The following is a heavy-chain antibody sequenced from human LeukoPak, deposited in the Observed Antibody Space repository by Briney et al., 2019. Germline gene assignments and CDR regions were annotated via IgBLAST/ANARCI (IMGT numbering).Heavy chain of an antibody. CDR1: GFTVSSNY. CDR2: TSSDLNVK. CDR3: AGEGYYGSGSPPSLYFDY. Sequence: PGGSLRLSGAASGFTVSSNYMSWVRQAPGKGLEWVAVTSSDLNVKLYADSVKGRFTISRDNSRSTLYLQMNSLRPEDTAIYYCAGEGYYGSGSPPSLYFDYWGQGTLVTVSS. V-gene: IGHV3-30*03. J-gene: IGHJ4*02. D-gene: IGHD3-10*01.